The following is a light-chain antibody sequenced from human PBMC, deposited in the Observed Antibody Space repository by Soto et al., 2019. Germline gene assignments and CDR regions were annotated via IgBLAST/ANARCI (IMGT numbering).Light chain of an antibody. CDR3: QQYNTYLS. J-gene: IGKJ1*01. CDR2: DAS. V-gene: IGKV1-5*01. Sequence: DIQMTQSPYTLSASVGDRVTITFRASQGISTWLAWYQQKPGTAPKLLIYDASSLESGVPSRFSGSGSGTEFTLTISSLQPDDVATYYCQQYNTYLSFGQGTKVDI. CDR1: QGISTW.